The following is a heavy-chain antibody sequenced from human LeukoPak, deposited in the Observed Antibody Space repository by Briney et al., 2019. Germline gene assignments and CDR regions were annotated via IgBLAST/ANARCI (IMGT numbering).Heavy chain of an antibody. D-gene: IGHD6-19*01. J-gene: IGHJ4*02. V-gene: IGHV1-2*04. CDR3: ARDSPYSSGWPDLDY. CDR1: GYTFTGYY. CDR2: INPNSGST. Sequence: ASVKVSCKASGYTFTGYYMHWVRQAPGQGLEWMGWINPNSGSTNYAQKFQGWVTMTRDTSISTAYMELSRLRSDDTAVYYCARDSPYSSGWPDLDYWGQGTLVTVSS.